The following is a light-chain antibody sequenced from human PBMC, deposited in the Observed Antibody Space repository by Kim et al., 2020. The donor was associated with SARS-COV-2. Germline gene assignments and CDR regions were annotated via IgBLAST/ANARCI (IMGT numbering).Light chain of an antibody. CDR2: GAS. Sequence: EIVMTQSPATLSVSPGERATVSCRASQSVSSNLAWYQQKPGQAPRPLIYGASTRATGIPARFSGSGSGTEFTLTISRLQSEDFAVYYCKQYNSWPPYTFGQGTKLEI. J-gene: IGKJ2*01. V-gene: IGKV3-15*01. CDR3: KQYNSWPPYT. CDR1: QSVSSN.